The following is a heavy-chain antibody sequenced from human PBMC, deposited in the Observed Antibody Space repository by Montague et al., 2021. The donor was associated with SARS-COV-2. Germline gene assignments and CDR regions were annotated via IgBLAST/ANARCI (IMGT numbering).Heavy chain of an antibody. Sequence: SLRLSCAASGFTFSTYNMNWVRQIPGKGLEWLSYISSGSGAIFYADAVKGRFTVSRDNAKNSLFLRMNSLRAEDTAVYYCARDQLIRGVPAFDMWGQGTMVTVSS. CDR3: ARDQLIRGVPAFDM. V-gene: IGHV3-48*04. CDR1: GFTFSTYN. CDR2: ISSGSGAI. J-gene: IGHJ3*02. D-gene: IGHD3-10*01.